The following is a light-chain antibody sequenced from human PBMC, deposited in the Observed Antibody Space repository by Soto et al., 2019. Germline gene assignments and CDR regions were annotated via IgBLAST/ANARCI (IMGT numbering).Light chain of an antibody. CDR3: QQYNSWTTIT. CDR2: GAS. Sequence: SVSPGERATLSCRASQSISSKLGWYQQRPGQAPRLLIYGASTRATGIPARFSGSGSGTEFTLTISSLQSEDSAVYYCQQYNSWTTITFGQGTRLEIK. J-gene: IGKJ5*01. CDR1: QSISSK. V-gene: IGKV3-15*01.